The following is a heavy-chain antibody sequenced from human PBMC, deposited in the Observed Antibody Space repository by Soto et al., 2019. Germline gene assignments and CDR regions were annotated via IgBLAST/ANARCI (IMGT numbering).Heavy chain of an antibody. V-gene: IGHV3-15*01. CDR3: TTAIGLAAFLRTMATVTTDAFDI. D-gene: IGHD4-17*01. CDR1: GFTFSNAW. CDR2: IKSKTDGGTT. J-gene: IGHJ3*02. Sequence: EVQLVESGGGLVKPGGSLRLSCAASGFTFSNAWMSWVRQAPGKGLEWVGRIKSKTDGGTTDYAAPVKGRFTISRDNSKNTVYLQMNRLKTEDSAGYYCTTAIGLAAFLRTMATVTTDAFDIWGQGTMVTVSS.